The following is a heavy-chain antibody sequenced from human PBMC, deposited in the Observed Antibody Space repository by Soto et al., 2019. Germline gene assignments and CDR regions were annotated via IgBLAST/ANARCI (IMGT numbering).Heavy chain of an antibody. CDR2: ISTYNGNT. CDR3: ARDISYAFWSCDTDWFDP. Sequence: QVHLVQSRAEVRKPGASVRVSCKASGYTFTSYGVSWVRQAPGQGLEWMGWISTYNGNTKYAQKFQDRVIMTTDTSTSTAYMELRSLRSDDTAVYYCARDISYAFWSCDTDWFDPWGQGTLVTVSS. V-gene: IGHV1-18*01. CDR1: GYTFTSYG. D-gene: IGHD3-3*01. J-gene: IGHJ5*02.